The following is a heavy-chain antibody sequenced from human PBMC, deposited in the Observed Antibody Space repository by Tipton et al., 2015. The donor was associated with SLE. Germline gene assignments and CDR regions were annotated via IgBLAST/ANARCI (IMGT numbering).Heavy chain of an antibody. CDR2: IYYSGST. V-gene: IGHV4-39*07. Sequence: TLSLTCTVSGGSISSSSYYWGWIRQPPGKGLEWIGSIYYSGSTYYNPSLKSRVTISVDTSKNQFSLKLSSVTAADTAVYYCARGGRYSSSWTPFDYWGQGTLVTVSS. CDR3: ARGGRYSSSWTPFDY. J-gene: IGHJ4*02. D-gene: IGHD6-13*01. CDR1: GGSISSSSYY.